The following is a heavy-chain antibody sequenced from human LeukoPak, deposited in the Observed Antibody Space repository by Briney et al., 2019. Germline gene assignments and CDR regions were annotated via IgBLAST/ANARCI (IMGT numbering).Heavy chain of an antibody. Sequence: GGSLRLSCAASGFTFSDYGMHWVRQPPGKGLEWVAIIWYDGSNKTYEDSVKGRFTISRDNSKNTLYLQMNSLRAEDTAVYYCARGVDYYENSGTIDYWGQGTLVTVSS. CDR1: GFTFSDYG. V-gene: IGHV3-33*01. CDR3: ARGVDYYENSGTIDY. D-gene: IGHD3-22*01. J-gene: IGHJ4*02. CDR2: IWYDGSNK.